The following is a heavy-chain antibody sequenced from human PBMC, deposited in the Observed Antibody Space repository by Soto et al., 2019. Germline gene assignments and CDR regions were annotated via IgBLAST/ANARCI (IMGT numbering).Heavy chain of an antibody. V-gene: IGHV1-46*01. CDR1: GYTFTSYY. Sequence: QVQLVQSGAEVKKPGASVKVSCKASGYTFTSYYMHWVRQAPGQGLEWMGIINPSGGSTSYAQKFLRRVIMTRDTSTSTVYLELSSLRSEDTAVYYCAREKGTAMALGYWGQGTLVTVSS. J-gene: IGHJ4*02. CDR2: INPSGGST. D-gene: IGHD5-18*01. CDR3: AREKGTAMALGY.